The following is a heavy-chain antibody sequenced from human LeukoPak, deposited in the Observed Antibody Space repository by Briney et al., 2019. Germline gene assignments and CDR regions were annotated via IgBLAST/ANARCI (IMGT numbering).Heavy chain of an antibody. D-gene: IGHD1-1*01. CDR1: GFTFSSYA. CDR3: AKDLNWNYWYGMDV. CDR2: ISGSGGST. V-gene: IGHV3-23*01. J-gene: IGHJ6*02. Sequence: PGGSLRLSCAASGFTFSSYAMSWVRQAPGKGLGWVSAISGSGGSTYYADSVKGRFTISRDNSKNTLYLQMNSLRAEDTAVYYCAKDLNWNYWYGMDVWGQGTTVTVSS.